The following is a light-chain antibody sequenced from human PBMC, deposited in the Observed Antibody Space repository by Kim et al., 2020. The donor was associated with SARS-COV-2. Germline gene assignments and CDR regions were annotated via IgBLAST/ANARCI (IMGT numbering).Light chain of an antibody. Sequence: ESPGQTASITCSGDKLGDKYACWYQQKPGQSPVLVIYQDSKRPSGIPERFSGSNSGNTATLTISGTQAMDEADYYCQAWDSSTAVFGTGTKVTVL. CDR1: KLGDKY. V-gene: IGLV3-1*01. CDR2: QDS. J-gene: IGLJ1*01. CDR3: QAWDSSTAV.